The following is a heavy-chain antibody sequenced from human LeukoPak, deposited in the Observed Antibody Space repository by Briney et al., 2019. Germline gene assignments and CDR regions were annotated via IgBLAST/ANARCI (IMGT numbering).Heavy chain of an antibody. V-gene: IGHV3-23*01. CDR3: TKDLYTVTGDY. J-gene: IGHJ4*02. CDR1: GFTFSTYA. D-gene: IGHD4-11*01. CDR2: ISSNGGST. Sequence: GGSLRLSCAASGFTFSTYAMSWVRQAPGKGPAWVSLISSNGGSTHYADSVKGRFTISRDNSKNTLYLQMKSLRAEDTAVYYCTKDLYTVTGDYWGQGTLVTVSS.